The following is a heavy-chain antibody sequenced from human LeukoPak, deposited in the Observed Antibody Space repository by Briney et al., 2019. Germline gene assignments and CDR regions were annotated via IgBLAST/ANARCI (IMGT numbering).Heavy chain of an antibody. D-gene: IGHD3-22*01. J-gene: IGHJ6*03. V-gene: IGHV1-18*01. CDR3: ARSCDSSGYYYYYYYMDV. Sequence: ASVKVSCKASGYTFTSYGISWVRQAPGQGLEWMGWISAYNGNTNYAQKLQGRVTMTTDTSTSTAYMELRSLRSDDTAVYYCARSCDSSGYYYYYYYMDVWGKGTTVTVSS. CDR2: ISAYNGNT. CDR1: GYTFTSYG.